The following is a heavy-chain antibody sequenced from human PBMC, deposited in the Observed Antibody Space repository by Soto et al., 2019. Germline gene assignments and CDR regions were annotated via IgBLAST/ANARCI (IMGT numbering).Heavy chain of an antibody. J-gene: IGHJ4*02. D-gene: IGHD1-26*01. V-gene: IGHV4-4*02. Sequence: KTSETLSLTCAVSGGSISSSNWWSWVRQPPGKGLEWIGEIYHSGSTNYNPSLNSRVSISVDTSENQFSLRLTSVTAADTAVYYCVTVNLVGAAYYFDYWGPGTLVTVSS. CDR3: VTVNLVGAAYYFDY. CDR1: GGSISSSNW. CDR2: IYHSGST.